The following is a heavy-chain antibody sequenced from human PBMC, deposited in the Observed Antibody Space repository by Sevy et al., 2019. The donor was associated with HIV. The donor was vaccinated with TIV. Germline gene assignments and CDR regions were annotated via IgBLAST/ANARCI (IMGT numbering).Heavy chain of an antibody. CDR3: ARELSDYGMDV. CDR1: GGSIRSGRYY. CDR2: IYIRGTT. J-gene: IGHJ6*02. Sequence: SETLSLTCNVSGGSIRSGRYYWSWIRQPAGQGLEWIGRIYIRGTTNYNPSLKSRITMSVDTSKNQFSLKLSSVTATDTAVYYCARELSDYGMDVWGQGTTVPVSS. V-gene: IGHV4-61*02.